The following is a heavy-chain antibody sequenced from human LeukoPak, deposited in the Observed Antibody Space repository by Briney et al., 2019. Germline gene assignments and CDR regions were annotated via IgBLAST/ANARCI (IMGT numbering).Heavy chain of an antibody. CDR1: GFTFNSYA. J-gene: IGHJ4*02. CDR3: AKGSLGSWYYFDY. D-gene: IGHD6-13*01. CDR2: ISGSGGST. V-gene: IGHV3-23*01. Sequence: GGSLRLSCAASGFTFNSYAMSWVRQAPGKGLEWVSGISGSGGSTYYADSVKGRFTISRDNSKNTLYLQMNSLRAEDTAVYYCAKGSLGSWYYFDYWGQGTLVTVSS.